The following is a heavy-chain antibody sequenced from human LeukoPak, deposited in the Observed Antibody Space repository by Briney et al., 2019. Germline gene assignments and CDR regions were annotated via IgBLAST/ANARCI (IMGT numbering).Heavy chain of an antibody. CDR2: INPNSGGT. V-gene: IGHV1-2*02. CDR1: GYTFTGYY. D-gene: IGHD5-24*01. Sequence: ASVKVSCKASGYTFTGYYMHWVRQAPGQGLEWMGWINPNSGGTNYAQKFQGRVTMTRDTSISTAYMELSSLRSEDTAVYYCAGSRDGYNLGDFDYWGQGTLVTVSS. J-gene: IGHJ4*02. CDR3: AGSRDGYNLGDFDY.